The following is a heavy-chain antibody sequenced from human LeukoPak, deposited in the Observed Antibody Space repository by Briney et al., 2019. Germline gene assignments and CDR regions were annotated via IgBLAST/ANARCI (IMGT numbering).Heavy chain of an antibody. CDR2: VYYSGTT. V-gene: IGHV4-39*01. Sequence: SETLSLTCTVSGGSISSSDYYWGWIRQSPGKGLEWIGSVYYSGTTYYNPSLKSRVTISVDTSKNQFSLKLTSVTAADTAVYYCAILTGPYLGYMDVWGKGTTVTVSS. CDR1: GGSISSSDYY. CDR3: AILTGPYLGYMDV. J-gene: IGHJ6*03. D-gene: IGHD1-14*01.